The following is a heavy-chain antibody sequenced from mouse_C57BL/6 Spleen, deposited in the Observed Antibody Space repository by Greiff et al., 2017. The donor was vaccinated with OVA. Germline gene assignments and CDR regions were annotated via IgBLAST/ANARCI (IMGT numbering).Heavy chain of an antibody. CDR1: GFTFSDYG. CDR3: ASWQTNY. V-gene: IGHV5-17*01. Sequence: EVQLVESGGGLVKPGGSLKLSCAASGFTFSDYGTHWVRQAPEKGLEWVAYISSGSSTIYYADTVKGRFTISRDNAKNTLFLQMTSLRSEDTAMYYCASWQTNYWGQGTTLTVSS. J-gene: IGHJ2*01. CDR2: ISSGSSTI.